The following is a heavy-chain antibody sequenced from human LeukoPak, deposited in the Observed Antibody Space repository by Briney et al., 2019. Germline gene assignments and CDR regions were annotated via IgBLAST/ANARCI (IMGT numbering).Heavy chain of an antibody. Sequence: GASVKVSCKASGYTFTSYDINWVRQATGQGLEWMGWMNPNSGNTGYAQKFQGRVTMTRNTSISTAYMELSSLRSEDTAVYYCASGGIAAAGTTFDYWGQGTLVTVSS. CDR2: MNPNSGNT. J-gene: IGHJ4*02. V-gene: IGHV1-8*01. CDR3: ASGGIAAAGTTFDY. CDR1: GYTFTSYD. D-gene: IGHD6-13*01.